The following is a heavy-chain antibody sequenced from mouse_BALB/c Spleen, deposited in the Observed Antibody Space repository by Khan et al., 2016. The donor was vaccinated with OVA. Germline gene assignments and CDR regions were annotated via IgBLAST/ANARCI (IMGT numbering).Heavy chain of an antibody. D-gene: IGHD1-1*01. J-gene: IGHJ2*01. CDR3: ARGNYYGYYFDY. CDR1: GYSITSGYA. Sequence: EVQLQQSGPGLVKPSQSLSLTCTVTGYSITSGYAWNWIRQFPGNKLEWMGYISYSGVTSYTPYLKSRISITRDTSKNQFFLQLNSVTSEDIATYYCARGNYYGYYFDYWGQGTTLTVSS. V-gene: IGHV3-2*02. CDR2: ISYSGVT.